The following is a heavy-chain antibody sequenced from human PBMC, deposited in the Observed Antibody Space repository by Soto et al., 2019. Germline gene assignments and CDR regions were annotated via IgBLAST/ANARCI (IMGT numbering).Heavy chain of an antibody. CDR1: GFTLSGRS. J-gene: IGHJ6*04. CDR3: ARGWFGPDV. Sequence: EVQLVESGGGLVQPGGSLRLSCAASGFTLSGRSMHWVRQAPGKGLVWASGIDNAGTDSTYADSVKGRFTSSRDNAKNMLYLQMNRLRVEDTAVYYCARGWFGPDVWGKGTTVTVSS. V-gene: IGHV3-74*01. CDR2: IDNAGTDS. D-gene: IGHD3-10*01.